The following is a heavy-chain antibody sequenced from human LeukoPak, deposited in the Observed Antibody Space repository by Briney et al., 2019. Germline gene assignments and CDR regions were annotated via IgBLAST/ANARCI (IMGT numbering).Heavy chain of an antibody. CDR2: FDPEDGET. V-gene: IGHV1-24*01. D-gene: IGHD1/OR15-1a*01. Sequence: ASVKVSCKVSGYTLTELSMHWVRQAPGKGLEWMGGFDPEDGETIYAQKFQGRVTMTEDTSTDTAYMELSSLRSEDTAVYYCATIRIAKGLTTVAFDIWGQGTMVTVSS. CDR3: ATIRIAKGLTTVAFDI. CDR1: GYTLTELS. J-gene: IGHJ3*02.